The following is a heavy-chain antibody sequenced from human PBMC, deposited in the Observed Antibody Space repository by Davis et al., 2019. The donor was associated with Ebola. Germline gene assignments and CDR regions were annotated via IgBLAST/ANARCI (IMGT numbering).Heavy chain of an antibody. D-gene: IGHD2-8*02. CDR2: ISPDGSDK. CDR1: GISFSNYG. J-gene: IGHJ3*02. Sequence: GESLKISCAASGISFSNYGMFWVRQAPGKVMEWVAVISPDGSDKNYADSGKGRFTISRDNSKNTLDLQMNSLRPEDTAEYYCVKTRSNWWNDALEIWGRGTMVIVSS. CDR3: VKTRSNWWNDALEI. V-gene: IGHV3-30*18.